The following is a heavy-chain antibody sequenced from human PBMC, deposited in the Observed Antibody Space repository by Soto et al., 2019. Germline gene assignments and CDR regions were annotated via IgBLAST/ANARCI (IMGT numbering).Heavy chain of an antibody. V-gene: IGHV6-1*01. D-gene: IGHD3-10*01. J-gene: IGHJ6*02. Sequence: SQTLSLTCAISGVSVSSNSAAWNWIRQSPSRGLEWLGRTYYRSKWYNDYAVSVKSRITINPDTSKNQFSLQLNSVTPEDTAVYYCARDRYYGSGSWPYGMDVWGQGTTVTVSS. CDR3: ARDRYYGSGSWPYGMDV. CDR1: GVSVSSNSAA. CDR2: TYYRSKWYN.